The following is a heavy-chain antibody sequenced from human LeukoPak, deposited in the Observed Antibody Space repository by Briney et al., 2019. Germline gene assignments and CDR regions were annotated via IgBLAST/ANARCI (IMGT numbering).Heavy chain of an antibody. J-gene: IGHJ3*02. CDR2: INTSGST. CDR3: ARIWRGSVAFDI. Sequence: SETLSLTCTVSGGSISSYYRTWIRQSAGKGLEWIGRINTSGSTNYNPSLKSRVTISVDTSKNQFSLKLSSVTAADTAVYYCARIWRGSVAFDIWGQGTMVTVSS. V-gene: IGHV4-4*07. D-gene: IGHD3-10*01. CDR1: GGSISSYY.